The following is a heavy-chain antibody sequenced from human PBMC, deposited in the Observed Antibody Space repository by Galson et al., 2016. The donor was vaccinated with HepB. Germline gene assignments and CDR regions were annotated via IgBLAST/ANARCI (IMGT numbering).Heavy chain of an antibody. V-gene: IGHV3-9*01. Sequence: SLRLSCAASGFTFDDYAMHWVRQAPGKGLEWVAGITWSSGRMDYADSVKGRFAISRDNAKNSLYLQINSLRPEDKAFYYCVKAPFGLVIAGSYYFDSWGQGTLVTVSS. CDR2: ITWSSGRM. J-gene: IGHJ4*02. D-gene: IGHD3/OR15-3a*01. CDR1: GFTFDDYA. CDR3: VKAPFGLVIAGSYYFDS.